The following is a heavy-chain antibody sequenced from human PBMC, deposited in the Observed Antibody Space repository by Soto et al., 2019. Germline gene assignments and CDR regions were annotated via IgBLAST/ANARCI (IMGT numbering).Heavy chain of an antibody. CDR1: GGSFSGYY. CDR3: ARGRRYFDWLVPYYMDV. CDR2: INHSGST. Sequence: QVQLQQWGAGLLKPSETLSLTCAVYGGSFSGYYWSWIRQPPGKGLEWIGEINHSGSTNYNPSLKSRVTISVDTSKNQVSLKLSSVTAADTAVYYCARGRRYFDWLVPYYMDVWGKGTTVTVSS. J-gene: IGHJ6*03. D-gene: IGHD3-9*01. V-gene: IGHV4-34*01.